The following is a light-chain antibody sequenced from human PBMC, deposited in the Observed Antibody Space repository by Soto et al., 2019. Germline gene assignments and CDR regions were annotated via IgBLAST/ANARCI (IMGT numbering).Light chain of an antibody. V-gene: IGKV3-20*01. CDR3: QHYGNSLWT. CDR2: GAS. Sequence: EIVLTQSPGTLSLSPGQRATLSCRASQSVNSNFLVWYQQKPGQAPRLLIYGASSRATGIPDRFSGSGSGTDFTLTISRLEPEDFAAYYCQHYGNSLWTFGQGTKVEIK. J-gene: IGKJ1*01. CDR1: QSVNSNF.